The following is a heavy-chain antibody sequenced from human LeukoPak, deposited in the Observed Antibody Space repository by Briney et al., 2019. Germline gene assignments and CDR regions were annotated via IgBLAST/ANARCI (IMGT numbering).Heavy chain of an antibody. V-gene: IGHV3-64D*09. CDR2: INDNGGRT. D-gene: IGHD1-26*01. Sequence: GGSLRLSCSASGFTFSRYAMHWVRQAPGKGLEYISGINDNGGRTHYGDSVKGRFSISRDNSKNPLHLQMSTLRAEDTALYYCVKDVGGSYAFDYWGQGILVTVAS. CDR1: GFTFSRYA. J-gene: IGHJ4*02. CDR3: VKDVGGSYAFDY.